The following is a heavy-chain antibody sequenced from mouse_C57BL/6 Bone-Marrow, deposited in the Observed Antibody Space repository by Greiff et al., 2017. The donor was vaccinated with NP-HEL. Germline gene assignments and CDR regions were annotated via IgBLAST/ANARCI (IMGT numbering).Heavy chain of an antibody. J-gene: IGHJ3*01. V-gene: IGHV1-61*01. CDR2: IYPSDSET. CDR3: ARSLYSKEFAY. Sequence: QVQLQQPGAELVRPGSSVKLSCKASGYTFTSYWMDWVKQRPGQGLEWIGNIYPSDSETHYNQKFKDKATLTVDKSSSPAYMQLSSLTSEDSAVYYCARSLYSKEFAYWGQGTLVTVSA. CDR1: GYTFTSYW. D-gene: IGHD2-5*01.